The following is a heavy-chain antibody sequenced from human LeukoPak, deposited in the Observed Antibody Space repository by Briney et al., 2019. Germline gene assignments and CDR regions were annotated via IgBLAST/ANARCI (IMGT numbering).Heavy chain of an antibody. Sequence: GGSLRLSCAASGFTFSSYEMNWVRQAPGKGLEWVSYISSSGSTIYYADSVKGRSTISRDNAKNSLYLQMNSLRAEDTAVYYCARGASFVFDWGQGTLVTVSS. D-gene: IGHD3-3*01. V-gene: IGHV3-48*03. J-gene: IGHJ4*02. CDR1: GFTFSSYE. CDR2: ISSSGSTI. CDR3: ARGASFVFD.